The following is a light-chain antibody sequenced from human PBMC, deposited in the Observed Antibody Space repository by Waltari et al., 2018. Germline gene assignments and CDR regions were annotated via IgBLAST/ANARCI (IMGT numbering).Light chain of an antibody. CDR1: NSNVDILHL. CDR3: CSFAGYGIYV. Sequence: QSALTQPASVSGSPGQSITISCTAVNSNVDILHLVSWYQYHPGRNPRLLIYEISQRPSGISNRVSGSKSGNTASLTISGLQPEDEADYFCCSFAGYGIYVFGSGTQVSVL. J-gene: IGLJ1*01. CDR2: EIS. V-gene: IGLV2-23*02.